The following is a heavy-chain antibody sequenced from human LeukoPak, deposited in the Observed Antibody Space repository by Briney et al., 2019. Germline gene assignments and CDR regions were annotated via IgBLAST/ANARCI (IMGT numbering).Heavy chain of an antibody. CDR1: GYTFTGYC. V-gene: IGHV1-2*02. CDR2: INPNSGGT. D-gene: IGHD3-3*01. Sequence: ASVKVSCKASGYTFTGYCMHWVRQAPGQGLEWMGWINPNSGGTNYAQKFQGRVTMTRDTSISTAYMELSRLRSDDTAVYYCARTANYDFWSGYYIYGMDVWGQGTTVTVSS. CDR3: ARTANYDFWSGYYIYGMDV. J-gene: IGHJ6*02.